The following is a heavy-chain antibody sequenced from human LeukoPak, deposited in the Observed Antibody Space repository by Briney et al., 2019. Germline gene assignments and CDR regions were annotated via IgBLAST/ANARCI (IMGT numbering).Heavy chain of an antibody. CDR2: ISSSGSTI. D-gene: IGHD3-16*02. J-gene: IGHJ4*02. CDR3: ARTPLRLRLGEVSPHSVGYFDY. CDR1: GFTFSSYE. Sequence: GESLRLSCAAAGFTFSSYEMNWVRQAPGKGLEWVSYISSSGSTIYYADSEKGRFTISRDNAKNSLYLQMNSLRAEDTAVYYCARTPLRLRLGEVSPHSVGYFDYGGQGTLVTVSS. V-gene: IGHV3-48*03.